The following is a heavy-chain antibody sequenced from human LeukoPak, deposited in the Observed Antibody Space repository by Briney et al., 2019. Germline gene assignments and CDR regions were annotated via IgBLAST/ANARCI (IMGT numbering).Heavy chain of an antibody. CDR3: ARDRVRGVIKSYYYGMDV. D-gene: IGHD3-10*01. J-gene: IGHJ6*02. CDR2: INHSGST. V-gene: IGHV4-34*01. CDR1: GGSFGGYY. Sequence: SETLSLTCAVYGGSFGGYYWSWIRQPPGKGLEWIGEINHSGSTNYNPSLKSRVTISVDTSKNQFSLKLSSVTAADTAVYYCARDRVRGVIKSYYYGMDVWGQGTTVTVSS.